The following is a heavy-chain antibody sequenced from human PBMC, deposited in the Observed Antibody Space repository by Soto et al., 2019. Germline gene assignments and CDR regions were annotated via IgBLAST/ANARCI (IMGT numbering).Heavy chain of an antibody. Sequence: EVQLVESGGGLVKPGGSLRLSCAASGFTFSNAWMNWVRQAPGKGLEWVGRIKSKTDGGTTDYAAPVKGRFTISRADSQNTLYLQMNSLKTEDPAVYYGTTFLLARVPRDGGYMVGAHDDHWGQGTLVTVSS. J-gene: IGHJ4*02. D-gene: IGHD6-13*01. V-gene: IGHV3-15*07. CDR1: GFTFSNAW. CDR3: TTFLLARVPRDGGYMVGAHDDH. CDR2: IKSKTDGGTT.